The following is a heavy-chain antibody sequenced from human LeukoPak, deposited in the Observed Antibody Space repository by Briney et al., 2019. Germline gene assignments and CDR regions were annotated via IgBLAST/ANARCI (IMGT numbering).Heavy chain of an antibody. V-gene: IGHV1-69*04. CDR2: IIPILGIA. D-gene: IGHD1-26*01. CDR1: GGTFSSYA. Sequence: PAASVKVSCKASGGTFSSYAISWVRQAPGQGLEWMGRIIPILGIANYAQKFQGRVTITADKSTSTAYMELRSLRSDDTAVYYCARERERELTPFDYWGQGTLVTVSS. CDR3: ARERERELTPFDY. J-gene: IGHJ4*02.